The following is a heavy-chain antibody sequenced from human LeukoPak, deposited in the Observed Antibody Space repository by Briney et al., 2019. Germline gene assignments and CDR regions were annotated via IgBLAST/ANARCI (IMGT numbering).Heavy chain of an antibody. D-gene: IGHD4/OR15-4a*01. CDR3: ARATMGVLLDY. CDR2: INSDGSGP. Sequence: GSLRLSCAASGFTFSRSWMHWVRQAPGKGLVWVSRINSDGSGPTYADSVTGRFSISRDNAKNTLYLQMSSLRAEDTAVYYCARATMGVLLDYWGQGTPVTVSS. J-gene: IGHJ4*02. CDR1: GFTFSRSW. V-gene: IGHV3-74*01.